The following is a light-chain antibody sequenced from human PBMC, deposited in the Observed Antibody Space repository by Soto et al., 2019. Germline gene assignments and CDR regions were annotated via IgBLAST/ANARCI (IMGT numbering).Light chain of an antibody. J-gene: IGKJ1*01. CDR1: QSISSW. CDR2: KAS. V-gene: IGKV1-5*03. Sequence: DIQMTQSPSTLSASVGDRVTITCRARQSISSWLAWYQQKPGKAPKLLIYKASSLGSGVPSRFSGSGSGTEFTLTISSLQPDDVATYYCHQYNRYWTFGQGTKVEIK. CDR3: HQYNRYWT.